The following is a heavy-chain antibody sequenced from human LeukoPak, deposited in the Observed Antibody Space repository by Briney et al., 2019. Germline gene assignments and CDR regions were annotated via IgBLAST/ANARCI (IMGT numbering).Heavy chain of an antibody. V-gene: IGHV1-2*02. CDR3: ARGGQYVLHYDSSGYPPRGH. CDR2: INPNSGGT. J-gene: IGHJ4*02. CDR1: GYTFTGYY. D-gene: IGHD3-22*01. Sequence: GASVKVSCKACGYTFTGYYMHWVRQAPGQGLEWMGWINPNSGGTNYAQKFQGRVTMTRDTSISTAYMELSRLRSDDTAVYYCARGGQYVLHYDSSGYPPRGHWGQGTLVTVSS.